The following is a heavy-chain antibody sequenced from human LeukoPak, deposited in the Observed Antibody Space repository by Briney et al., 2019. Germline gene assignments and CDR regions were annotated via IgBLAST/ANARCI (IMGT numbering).Heavy chain of an antibody. CDR1: GFTFSSYA. CDR2: ISGSGGST. CDR3: AREGGIAVESPIDY. D-gene: IGHD6-19*01. V-gene: IGHV3-23*01. J-gene: IGHJ4*02. Sequence: PGGSLRLSCAASGFTFSSYAMSWVRQAPGKGLEWVSAISGSGGSTYYADSVKGRFTISRDNSKNTLYLQMNSLRAEDTAVYYCAREGGIAVESPIDYWGQGTLVTVSS.